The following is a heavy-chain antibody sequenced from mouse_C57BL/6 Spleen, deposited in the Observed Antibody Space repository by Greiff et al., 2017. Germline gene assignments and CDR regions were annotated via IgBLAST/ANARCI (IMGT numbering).Heavy chain of an antibody. Sequence: QVQLQQSGAELVRPGASVTLSCKASGYTFTDYELHWVKQTPVPGLEWIGAIDPETGGTAYNQKFKGKAILTADKSSSTSYMELRSLTAEDSAVYYCTIFPDYWGQGTTLTVSS. V-gene: IGHV1-15*01. CDR1: GYTFTDYE. CDR2: IDPETGGT. J-gene: IGHJ2*01. CDR3: TIFPDY.